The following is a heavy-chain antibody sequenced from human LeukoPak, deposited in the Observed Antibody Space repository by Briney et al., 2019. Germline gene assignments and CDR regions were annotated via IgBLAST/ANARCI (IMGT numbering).Heavy chain of an antibody. J-gene: IGHJ4*02. V-gene: IGHV3-30*02. CDR1: GFTFSSYG. Sequence: GGSLRLSCAASGFTFSSYGMHWVRQATGKGLEWVAFIRYDGSNKYYADSVKGRFTISRDNSKNTLYLQMNSLRAEDTAVYYCAKDEDSSSWYWSSGWYYFDYWGQGTLVTVSS. D-gene: IGHD6-13*01. CDR2: IRYDGSNK. CDR3: AKDEDSSSWYWSSGWYYFDY.